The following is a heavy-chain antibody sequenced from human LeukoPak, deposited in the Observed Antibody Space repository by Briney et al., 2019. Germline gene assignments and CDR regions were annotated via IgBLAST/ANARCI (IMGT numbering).Heavy chain of an antibody. V-gene: IGHV4-59*08. D-gene: IGHD4/OR15-4a*01. CDR3: ARRSMVRTVGYYYGMDV. J-gene: IGHJ6*02. CDR2: IYYSGST. Sequence: PSETLSLTFTVSGGSISSDYWSWIRQPPGRGLEWIGYIYYSGSTNYNPSLKSRATISVDTSKKQFSLKLSSVTAADTAVYYCARRSMVRTVGYYYGMDVWGQGTTVTVSS. CDR1: GGSISSDY.